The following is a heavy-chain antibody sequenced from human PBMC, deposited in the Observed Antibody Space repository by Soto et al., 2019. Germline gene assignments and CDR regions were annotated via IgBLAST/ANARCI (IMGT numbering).Heavy chain of an antibody. CDR3: ARSSGGNFGIIIEGTNWFDP. D-gene: IGHD1-26*01. CDR2: INPHGGST. Sequence: ASVKVSCKAPRDTFTSYYINWVRQAPGQGLEWMGVINPHGGSTAYAQKFKGRVTLTRDTSASTVYMEVSSLTSEDTAMYYCARSSGGNFGIIIEGTNWFDPWGQGTLVTVSS. V-gene: IGHV1-46*01. CDR1: RDTFTSYY. J-gene: IGHJ5*02.